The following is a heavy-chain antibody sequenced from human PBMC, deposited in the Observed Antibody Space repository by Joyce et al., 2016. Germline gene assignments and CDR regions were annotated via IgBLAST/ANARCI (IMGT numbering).Heavy chain of an antibody. CDR1: GYSFSDSY. CDR3: ARGPMPPYAFDV. Sequence: QVNLVQSGAEVKKPGASVKVSCKASGYSFSDSYIHWVRQAPGQGVQWMGRINPDTGDTINAQKFQGRVTLTRDTFISTVYMEVSRLRSDDTAVYFCARGPMPPYAFDVWGQGTLVTVST. CDR2: INPDTGDT. D-gene: IGHD2-2*01. V-gene: IGHV1-2*06. J-gene: IGHJ3*01.